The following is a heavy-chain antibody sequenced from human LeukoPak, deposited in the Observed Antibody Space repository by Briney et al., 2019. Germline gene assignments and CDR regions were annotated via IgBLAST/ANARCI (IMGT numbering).Heavy chain of an antibody. CDR2: ISSSSSTI. CDR1: GFTFSSYS. D-gene: IGHD3-10*01. V-gene: IGHV3-48*01. CDR3: ANPARFGEPFY. J-gene: IGHJ4*02. Sequence: PGGSLRLSCAASGFTFSSYSMNWVRQAPGKGLEWVSYISSSSSTIYYADSVKGRFTISRDNAKNSLYLQMNSLRAEDTAVYYCANPARFGEPFYWGQGTLVTVSS.